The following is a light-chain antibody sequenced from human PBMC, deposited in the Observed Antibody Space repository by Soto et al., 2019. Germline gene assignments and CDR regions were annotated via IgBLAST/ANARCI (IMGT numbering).Light chain of an antibody. CDR1: QSVSNN. CDR3: QQYNNWPRT. J-gene: IGKJ1*01. CDR2: GAS. V-gene: IGKV3-15*01. Sequence: IVMAQSARTLSVSPGERATLSCRASQSVSNNLAWYQQKPGQAPRLLIYGASTRATGIPARFSGSGSGTEFTLTISSLQSEDFAFYYCQQYNNWPRTFGQGTKVDIK.